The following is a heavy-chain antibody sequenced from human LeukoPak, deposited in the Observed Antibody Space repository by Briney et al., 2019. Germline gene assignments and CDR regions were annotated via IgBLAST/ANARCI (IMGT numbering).Heavy chain of an antibody. Sequence: PGGSLRLSCAASGFTFSSYAMNWARQAPGKGLEWVSAISGSGGSIYYADSVKGRFTISRDNSKNTLFLQMNSLTAEDTAVYYCAKVGASFYYGMVVWGGGTTVTVSS. CDR2: ISGSGGSI. D-gene: IGHD3-16*01. J-gene: IGHJ6*04. CDR3: AKVGASFYYGMVV. CDR1: GFTFSSYA. V-gene: IGHV3-23*01.